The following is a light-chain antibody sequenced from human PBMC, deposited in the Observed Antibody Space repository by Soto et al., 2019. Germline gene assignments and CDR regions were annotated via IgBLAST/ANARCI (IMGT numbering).Light chain of an antibody. CDR3: SSYTSSSTLEVV. J-gene: IGLJ2*01. V-gene: IGLV2-14*01. Sequence: QSVLTQPASVSWSPGHSITISCTGTSSDVCGYNYVSWYQQHPGKAPKLMIYDVSNRPSGVSNRFSGSKSGNTASLTISGLQAEDEADYYCSSYTSSSTLEVVFGGGTKLTVL. CDR1: SSDVCGYNY. CDR2: DVS.